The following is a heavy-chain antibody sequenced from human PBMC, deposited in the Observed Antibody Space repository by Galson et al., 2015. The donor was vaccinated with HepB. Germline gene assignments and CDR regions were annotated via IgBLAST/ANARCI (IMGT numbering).Heavy chain of an antibody. D-gene: IGHD3-22*01. CDR2: IYYSGST. J-gene: IGHJ4*02. Sequence: LSLTCTVSGGFISDSSYYWGCIRQSPGKGLEWLGSIYYSGSTYYKPSLKSRVTLSVDTSKNQFSLQLSSVTAADTAVYYCARHRRYYDSSGYPADYLDYWGQGTLVTVSS. CDR1: GGFISDSSYY. V-gene: IGHV4-39*01. CDR3: ARHRRYYDSSGYPADYLDY.